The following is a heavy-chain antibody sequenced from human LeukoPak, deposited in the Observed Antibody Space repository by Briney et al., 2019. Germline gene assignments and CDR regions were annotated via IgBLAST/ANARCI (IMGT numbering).Heavy chain of an antibody. CDR1: GFSVSRNY. D-gene: IGHD3-10*01. Sequence: PGGSLRLSCAASGFSVSRNYMTWVRQAPGKGLEWVSVIYRGGRTDYADSVKGRFTMSRDTSKNSPYLQLNCLPAADTAVYYCTRDVIRGTSRGYWGQGPLVTVSS. J-gene: IGHJ4*02. CDR2: IYRGGRT. V-gene: IGHV3-66*02. CDR3: TRDVIRGTSRGY.